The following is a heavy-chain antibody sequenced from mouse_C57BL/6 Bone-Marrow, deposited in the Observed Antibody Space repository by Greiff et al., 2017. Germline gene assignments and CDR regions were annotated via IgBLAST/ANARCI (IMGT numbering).Heavy chain of an antibody. CDR2: IYPRSGNT. Sequence: QVQLQQSGAELARPGASVKLSCKASGYTFTSYGISWVKQRTGQGLEWIGEIYPRSGNTYYNEKFKGKDTLTADKSSSTAYMELRSLTSEDAAVYFCARNWGDFAYWGQGTLVTVSA. CDR3: ARNWGDFAY. J-gene: IGHJ3*01. CDR1: GYTFTSYG. V-gene: IGHV1-81*01. D-gene: IGHD4-1*01.